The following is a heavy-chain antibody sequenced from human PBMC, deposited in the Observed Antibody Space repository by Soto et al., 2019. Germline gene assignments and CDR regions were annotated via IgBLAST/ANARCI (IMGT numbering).Heavy chain of an antibody. CDR2: IYWDDDK. CDR1: GFSLSTSGVG. J-gene: IGHJ4*02. CDR3: AHRPSYCSGGSCYSGFDY. Sequence: QITLKESGPTLVKPTQTLTLTCTFSGFSLSTSGVGVGWIRQPPGKALEWLALIYWDDDKRYSPSLKRRLTITKATSKNQVVLTMTNMDPVDTATYYWAHRPSYCSGGSCYSGFDYWGQGTLVTVSS. D-gene: IGHD2-15*01. V-gene: IGHV2-5*02.